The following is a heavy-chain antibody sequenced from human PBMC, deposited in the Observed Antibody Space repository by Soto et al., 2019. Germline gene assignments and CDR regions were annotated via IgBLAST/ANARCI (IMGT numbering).Heavy chain of an antibody. J-gene: IGHJ4*02. CDR2: IYPDDSDS. CDR3: VATYGDYLDY. D-gene: IGHD4-17*01. V-gene: IGHV5-51*01. Sequence: GESLKISCKGSGYKFTTYWIGWVRQMPGKGLEWMAIIYPDDSDSRYSPSFQGQVTISADKSISTANLQWSSLKASDTAIYYCVATYGDYLDYWGQGTLVTVSS. CDR1: GYKFTTYW.